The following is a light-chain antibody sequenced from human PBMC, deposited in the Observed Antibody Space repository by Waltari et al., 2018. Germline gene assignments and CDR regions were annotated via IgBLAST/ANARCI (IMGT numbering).Light chain of an antibody. V-gene: IGLV2-14*01. Sequence: QSALTQPASVSGSPGQSITISCFGTSSDIGVYDYVSWYQQYPGKAPNLMIYDVSKRPSGVSDCFSGSKSDNTASLTISGLRAEDEADYYCNSYTRKTASVVFGGGTKLTVL. CDR1: SSDIGVYDY. CDR3: NSYTRKTASVV. CDR2: DVS. J-gene: IGLJ3*02.